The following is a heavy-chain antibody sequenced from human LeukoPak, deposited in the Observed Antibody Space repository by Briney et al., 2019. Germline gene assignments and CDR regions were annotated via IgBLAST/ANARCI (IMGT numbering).Heavy chain of an antibody. V-gene: IGHV1-18*04. CDR1: GYTFTGYY. Sequence: ASVKVSCKASGYTFTGYYTHWVRQAPGQGLEWMGWISAYNGNTNYAQKLQGRVTMTTDTSTSTAYMELRSLRSDDTAVYYCAKDRSAPVSWYFDLWGRGTLVTVSS. J-gene: IGHJ2*01. CDR3: AKDRSAPVSWYFDL. CDR2: ISAYNGNT. D-gene: IGHD2-8*01.